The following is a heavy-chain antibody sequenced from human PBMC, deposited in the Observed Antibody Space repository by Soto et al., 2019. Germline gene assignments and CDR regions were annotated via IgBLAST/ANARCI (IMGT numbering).Heavy chain of an antibody. V-gene: IGHV3-48*01. Sequence: PGGSLRLSCAASGSIFTGYGMHWVRQAPGKGLEWVSYISSSSTIYYADSVKGRFTISRDNAKNSLYLQMNSLRAEDTAVYYCASPLAATGFDYWGQGTLVTVSS. CDR2: ISSSSTI. J-gene: IGHJ4*02. CDR1: GSIFTGYG. D-gene: IGHD2-15*01. CDR3: ASPLAATGFDY.